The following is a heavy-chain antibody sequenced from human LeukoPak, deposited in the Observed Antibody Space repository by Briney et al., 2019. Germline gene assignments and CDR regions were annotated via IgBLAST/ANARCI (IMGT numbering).Heavy chain of an antibody. Sequence: GASVKVSCKASGYSFTGYYINWVRQAPGQGLEWMGWIDPDSGDTNYAQRFQDRVTMSRDTSITTAYMELTFLRSDDTAVYYCARGDYYGSKKVVAAWGQGTLVTVSS. CDR2: IDPDSGDT. D-gene: IGHD3-10*01. V-gene: IGHV1-2*02. CDR1: GYSFTGYY. CDR3: ARGDYYGSKKVVAA. J-gene: IGHJ5*02.